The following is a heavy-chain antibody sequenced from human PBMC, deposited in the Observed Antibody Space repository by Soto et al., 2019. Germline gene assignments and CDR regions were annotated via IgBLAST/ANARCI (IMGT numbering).Heavy chain of an antibody. Sequence: PSETLSLTCAVSGGSITTDFYSWNWIRQPPGKGLEWIGYVYRGGSTYYNPSLESRVTISVDRSKNHFSLKLSSVTAADTAVYYCARGYCRSTACYDFEWYFALWGRGTLVTVSS. CDR1: GGSITTDFYS. CDR3: ARGYCRSTACYDFEWYFAL. J-gene: IGHJ2*01. CDR2: VYRGGST. V-gene: IGHV4-30-2*01. D-gene: IGHD2-2*01.